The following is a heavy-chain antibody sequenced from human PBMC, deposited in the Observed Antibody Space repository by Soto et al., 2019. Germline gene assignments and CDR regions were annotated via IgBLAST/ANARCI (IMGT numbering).Heavy chain of an antibody. V-gene: IGHV4-61*01. D-gene: IGHD1-26*01. Sequence: QVQLEESGPGLVKPSETLSLRCTVSGGSVSSDSYHWCWVRQPPGKGLEWIGNIYYSGTTNYNPSLESRVSMSVDTSKNQFSLKLSSVTAADTAVYYCAARVGATPPITWRQGTLVLVSS. CDR2: IYYSGTT. CDR3: AARVGATPPIT. CDR1: GGSVSSDSYH. J-gene: IGHJ5*02.